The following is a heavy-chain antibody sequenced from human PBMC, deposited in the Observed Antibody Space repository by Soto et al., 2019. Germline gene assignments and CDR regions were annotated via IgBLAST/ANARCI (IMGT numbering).Heavy chain of an antibody. CDR1: GGSISSYY. D-gene: IGHD1-7*01. J-gene: IGHJ4*02. Sequence: QVQLQESGPGLVKPSETLSLTCTVSGGSISSYYWSWIRQPPGKGLEWIGYIYYSGSTNYNPSLKSRVTISVDTSKNQFSLKLSSVSAADTAVSCCAWRYGTTFDYWGEGTLVTVSS. CDR3: AWRYGTTFDY. V-gene: IGHV4-59*01. CDR2: IYYSGST.